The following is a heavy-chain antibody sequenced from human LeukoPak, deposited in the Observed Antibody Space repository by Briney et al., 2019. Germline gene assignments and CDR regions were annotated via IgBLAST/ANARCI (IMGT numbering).Heavy chain of an antibody. J-gene: IGHJ4*02. CDR2: ISRTGNSI. V-gene: IGHV3-48*03. CDR1: GFTLSSYE. D-gene: IGHD6-13*01. Sequence: AGGSLRLSCAASGFTLSSYEMNWVRVAPGKGLEWISYISRTGNSIYYADSVKGRFTISRDSAKNSLYLQMNSLRAEDTAVYYCARGPYSSNWYVDYWGQGTLVTVAS. CDR3: ARGPYSSNWYVDY.